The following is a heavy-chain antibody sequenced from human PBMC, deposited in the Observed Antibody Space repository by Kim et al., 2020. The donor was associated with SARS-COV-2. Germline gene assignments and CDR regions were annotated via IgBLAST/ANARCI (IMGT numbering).Heavy chain of an antibody. V-gene: IGHV4-34*01. J-gene: IGHJ4*02. D-gene: IGHD3-22*01. Sequence: SETLSLTCAVYGGSFSGYYWSWIRQPPGKGLEWIGEINHSGSTNYNPSLKSRVTISVDTSKNQFSLKLSSVTAADTAVYYCARARATRIYYYDSSGYYYWGQGTLVTVSS. CDR3: ARARATRIYYYDSSGYYY. CDR2: INHSGST. CDR1: GGSFSGYY.